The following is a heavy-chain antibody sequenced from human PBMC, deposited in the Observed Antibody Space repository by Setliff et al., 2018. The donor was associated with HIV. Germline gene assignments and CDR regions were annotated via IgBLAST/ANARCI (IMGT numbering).Heavy chain of an antibody. CDR3: ARGLKAEYYYYYYMDV. J-gene: IGHJ6*03. CDR1: GGSFSGYY. V-gene: IGHV4-34*01. CDR2: INHSGST. Sequence: SETLSLTCAVYGGSFSGYYWSWIRQPPGKGLEWIGEINHSGSTNYNPSLKSRVTISVDTSKNQFSLKLSSVTAADTAVYYCARGLKAEYYYYYYMDVWGKGTTVTVAS.